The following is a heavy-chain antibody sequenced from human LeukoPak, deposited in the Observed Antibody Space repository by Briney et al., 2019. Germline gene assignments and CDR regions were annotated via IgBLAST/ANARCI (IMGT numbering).Heavy chain of an antibody. V-gene: IGHV3-48*04. J-gene: IGHJ4*02. CDR3: ARDGLSDTFDY. D-gene: IGHD2-21*02. CDR1: GFTFSSYS. Sequence: GALRLSCAASGFTFSSYSMNWVRQAPGKGLEWVSYISSSSSTIYYADSVKGRFTISRDNAKNSLYLQMNSLRAEDTAGYYCARDGLSDTFDYWGQGTLVTVSS. CDR2: ISSSSSTI.